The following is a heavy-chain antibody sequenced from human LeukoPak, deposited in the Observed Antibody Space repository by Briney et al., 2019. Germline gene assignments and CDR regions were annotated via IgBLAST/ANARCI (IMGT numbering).Heavy chain of an antibody. CDR2: IIPIFGTA. Sequence: ASVKVSCKASGGTFSSYAISWVRQAPGQGLEWMGGIIPIFGTANYAQKFQGRVTITADESTSTAYMELSSLRSEDTAVYYCATLRGGGDGRFQLWTDLGPESYMDVWGKGTTVTISS. CDR3: ATLRGGGDGRFQLWTDLGPESYMDV. V-gene: IGHV1-69*13. D-gene: IGHD5-18*01. CDR1: GGTFSSYA. J-gene: IGHJ6*03.